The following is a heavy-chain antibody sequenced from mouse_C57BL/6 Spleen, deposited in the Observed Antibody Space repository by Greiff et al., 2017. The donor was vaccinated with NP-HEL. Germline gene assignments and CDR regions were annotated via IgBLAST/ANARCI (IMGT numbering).Heavy chain of an antibody. CDR2: IYPGGGYT. D-gene: IGHD2-4*01. Sequence: VQLQQSGAELVRPGTSVKLSCKASGYTFTNYWIGWAKQRPGHGLEWIGDIYPGGGYTNYNEKFKGKATLTADKSSSTAYMQFSSLTSEDSAIYYCARSGLRRDYFDYWGQGTTLTVAS. V-gene: IGHV1-63*01. CDR1: GYTFTNYW. J-gene: IGHJ2*01. CDR3: ARSGLRRDYFDY.